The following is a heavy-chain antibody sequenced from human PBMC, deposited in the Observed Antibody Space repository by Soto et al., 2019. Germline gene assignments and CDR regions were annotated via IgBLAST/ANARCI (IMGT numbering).Heavy chain of an antibody. J-gene: IGHJ6*02. CDR2: ISYDGSNK. D-gene: IGHD2-2*01. CDR3: ARDRDCSSTSCYYGMDV. Sequence: GGSLRLSCAASGFTFSSYAMHWVRRAPGKGLEWVAVISYDGSNKYYADSVKGRFTISRDNSKNTLYLQMNSLRAEDTAVYYCARDRDCSSTSCYYGMDVWGQGTTVTVSS. CDR1: GFTFSSYA. V-gene: IGHV3-30-3*01.